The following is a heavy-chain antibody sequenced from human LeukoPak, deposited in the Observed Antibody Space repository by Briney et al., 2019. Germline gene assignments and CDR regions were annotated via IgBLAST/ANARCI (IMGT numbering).Heavy chain of an antibody. CDR3: VKEGEGHSNAPKTDPPT. J-gene: IGHJ5*02. CDR1: GLSFTSCA. V-gene: IGHV3-23*01. CDR2: VSEDGNHR. D-gene: IGHD5-18*01. Sequence: GGSVRLLRAPSGLSFTSCAMRWARQAPGEGRQCLSGVSEDGNHRYYADSLKVRLTISRDQYANTVYLQMNNLADEDTAVYYCVKEGEGHSNAPKTDPPTWGQGTLVTVSS.